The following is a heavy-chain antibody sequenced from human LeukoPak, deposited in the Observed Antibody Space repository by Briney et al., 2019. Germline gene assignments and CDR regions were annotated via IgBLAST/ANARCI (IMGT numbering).Heavy chain of an antibody. CDR3: ARDLTTGDNY. D-gene: IGHD7-27*01. CDR1: GYTFTSYY. CDR2: INPSGGST. Sequence: ASAKVSCKASGYTFTSYYMHWVRQAPGQGLEWMGIINPSGGSTSYAQKFQGRVTMTRDMSTSTVYMELSSLRSEATAVYYCARDLTTGDNYWGQGTLVTVSS. V-gene: IGHV1-46*01. J-gene: IGHJ4*02.